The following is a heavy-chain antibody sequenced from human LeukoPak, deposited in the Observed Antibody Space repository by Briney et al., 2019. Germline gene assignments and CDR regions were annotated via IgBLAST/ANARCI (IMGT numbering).Heavy chain of an antibody. CDR3: ARDEIVVVPAARSWFDT. D-gene: IGHD2-2*01. CDR1: GYTFTSYG. Sequence: ASVKVSCKASGYTFTSYGISWVRQAPGQGLEWMGWISAYNGNTNYAQKLQGRVTMTTDTSTRTAYMELRSLRSDDTAVYYCARDEIVVVPAARSWFDTWGQGTLVTVSS. V-gene: IGHV1-18*01. CDR2: ISAYNGNT. J-gene: IGHJ5*02.